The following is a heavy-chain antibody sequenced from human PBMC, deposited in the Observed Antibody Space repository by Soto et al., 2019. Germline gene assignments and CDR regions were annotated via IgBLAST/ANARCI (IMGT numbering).Heavy chain of an antibody. CDR2: TYYRSKWYN. CDR1: GDSVSSNSAA. D-gene: IGHD6-13*01. Sequence: TLSLTCVISGDSVSSNSAAWNWIRQSPSRGLEWLGRTYYRSKWYNDYAVSVKSRITINPDTSKNQFSLQLNSVTPEDTAVYYCARDRRMMQQLVPSRGMDVWGQGTTVTVSS. CDR3: ARDRRMMQQLVPSRGMDV. J-gene: IGHJ6*02. V-gene: IGHV6-1*01.